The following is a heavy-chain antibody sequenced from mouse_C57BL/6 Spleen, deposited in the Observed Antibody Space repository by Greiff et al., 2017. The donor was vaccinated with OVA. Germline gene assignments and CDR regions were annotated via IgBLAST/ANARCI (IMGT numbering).Heavy chain of an antibody. CDR1: GYSITSGYY. Sequence: EVKLMESGPGLVKPSQSLSLTCSVTGYSITSGYYWNWIRQFPGNKLEWMGYISYDGSNNYNPSLKNRISITRDTSKNQFFLKLNSVTTEDTATYYCAYYGSSYYFDYWGQGTTLTVSS. CDR2: ISYDGSN. J-gene: IGHJ2*01. V-gene: IGHV3-6*01. CDR3: AYYGSSYYFDY. D-gene: IGHD1-1*01.